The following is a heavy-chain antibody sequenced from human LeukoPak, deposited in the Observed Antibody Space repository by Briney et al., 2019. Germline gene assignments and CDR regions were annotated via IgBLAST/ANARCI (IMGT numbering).Heavy chain of an antibody. CDR1: GGTFSSYA. D-gene: IGHD4-23*01. CDR3: AREGDYGGKAGFDY. CDR2: IIPIFGTA. V-gene: IGHV1-69*13. Sequence: ASVQVSCKASGGTFSSYAISWVRQAPGQGLEWMGGIIPIFGTANYAQKFQGRVTITADESTSTAYMELSSLRSEDTAVYYCAREGDYGGKAGFDYWGQGTLVTVSS. J-gene: IGHJ4*02.